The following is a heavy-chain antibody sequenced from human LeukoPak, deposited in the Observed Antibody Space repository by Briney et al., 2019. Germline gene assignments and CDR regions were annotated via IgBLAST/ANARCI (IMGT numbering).Heavy chain of an antibody. J-gene: IGHJ6*03. D-gene: IGHD6-6*01. Sequence: ASVKVSCKASGYTFTSYGISWVRQAPGQGLEWMGWISAYNGNTNYAQKLQGRVTMTTDTSTSTAYMELRSLRSDDTAVYYCARVDSSSSGYYYYYYYMDVWGKGTTVTVSS. V-gene: IGHV1-18*01. CDR1: GYTFTSYG. CDR2: ISAYNGNT. CDR3: ARVDSSSSGYYYYYYYMDV.